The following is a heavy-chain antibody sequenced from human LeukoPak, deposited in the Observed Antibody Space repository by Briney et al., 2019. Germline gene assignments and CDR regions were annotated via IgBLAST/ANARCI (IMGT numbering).Heavy chain of an antibody. Sequence: SETLSLTCSVSGGSMYSYYWSFIRQAAGKGLEWIGRIHTSWTTYYNPSLKSRVTISVDTSKNQFSLKLSSVTAADTAVYYCARRAQNYYDSSGNWYFDLWGRGTLVTVSS. CDR2: IHTSWTT. D-gene: IGHD3-22*01. CDR3: ARRAQNYYDSSGNWYFDL. J-gene: IGHJ2*01. CDR1: GGSMYSYY. V-gene: IGHV4-4*07.